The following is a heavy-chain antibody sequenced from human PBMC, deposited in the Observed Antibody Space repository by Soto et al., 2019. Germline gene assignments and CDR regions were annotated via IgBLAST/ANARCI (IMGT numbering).Heavy chain of an antibody. CDR3: ARNPLKWLRLLGWFDP. D-gene: IGHD5-12*01. Sequence: PSETLSLTCAVYGGSFSGYYWSWIRQPPGKGLEWIGEINHSGSTNYNPSLKSRVTISVDTSKNQFSLRLSSVTAADTAVYYCARNPLKWLRLLGWFDPWGQGTLVTVSS. V-gene: IGHV4-34*01. CDR1: GGSFSGYY. CDR2: INHSGST. J-gene: IGHJ5*02.